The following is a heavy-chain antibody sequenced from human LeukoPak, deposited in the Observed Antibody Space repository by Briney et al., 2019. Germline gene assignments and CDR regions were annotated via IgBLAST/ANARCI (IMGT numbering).Heavy chain of an antibody. CDR3: AIAAASIDPLVDY. J-gene: IGHJ4*02. V-gene: IGHV3-30*03. CDR1: GFTFSSYG. D-gene: IGHD6-6*01. CDR2: ISYDGSNK. Sequence: GGSLRLSCAASGFTFSSYGMHWVRQAPGEGLEWVAVISYDGSNKYYADSVKGRFTISRDNSKNTLYLQMNSLRAEDTAVYYCAIAAASIDPLVDYWGQGTLVTVSS.